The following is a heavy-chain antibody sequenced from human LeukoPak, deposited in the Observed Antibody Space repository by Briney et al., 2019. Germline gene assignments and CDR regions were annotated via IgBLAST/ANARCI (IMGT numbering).Heavy chain of an antibody. J-gene: IGHJ4*02. V-gene: IGHV1-69*13. CDR2: IIPIFGTA. Sequence: GASVKVSCKASGGTFSSYAISWVRQAPGQGLEWMGGIIPIFGTANYAQKFQGRVTITADESTSTAYMELSSLRSEDTAVYYCARPGIVGATPWDLGYWGQGTLVTVSS. D-gene: IGHD1-26*01. CDR1: GGTFSSYA. CDR3: ARPGIVGATPWDLGY.